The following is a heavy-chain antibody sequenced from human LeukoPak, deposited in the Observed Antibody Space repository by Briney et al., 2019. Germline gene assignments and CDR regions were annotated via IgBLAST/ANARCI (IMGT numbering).Heavy chain of an antibody. D-gene: IGHD4-17*01. Sequence: SETPSLTCTVSDGSISSAYRWTWIRQSAGKGLEWIGRVDTSGSTKYNPSLKSRVTISFDTSKNQFSLRLTSVTAADTAVYYCTSGEYTQGSDVWGQGTMVTVTS. CDR1: DGSISSAYR. CDR3: TSGEYTQGSDV. J-gene: IGHJ3*01. V-gene: IGHV4-61*02. CDR2: VDTSGST.